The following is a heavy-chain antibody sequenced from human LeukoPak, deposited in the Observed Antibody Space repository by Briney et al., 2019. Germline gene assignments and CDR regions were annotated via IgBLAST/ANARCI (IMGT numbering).Heavy chain of an antibody. V-gene: IGHV3-30*03. Sequence: GGPLRLSCAASGFTLSSYVMNWVRQAPGKGLEWAAVISHDGSNKYYADSVKGRFTISRDNSKNTLYLQMNSLRAEDTAVYYCARDGAIFNYYYMDVWGKGTTVTVSS. J-gene: IGHJ6*03. CDR3: ARDGAIFNYYYMDV. D-gene: IGHD3-3*01. CDR1: GFTLSSYV. CDR2: ISHDGSNK.